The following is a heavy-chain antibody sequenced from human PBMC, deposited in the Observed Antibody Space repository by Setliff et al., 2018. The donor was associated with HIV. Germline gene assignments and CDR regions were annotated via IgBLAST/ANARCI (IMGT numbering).Heavy chain of an antibody. J-gene: IGHJ4*02. Sequence: GGSLRLSCAASGFTFRTYNFNWVRQAPGKGLEWFSSISSDGRYIYYADSVRGRSTISRDVAKNLLFLQIYSLRDDDTAIYYCARDRASSAYYSHFDHLGPGTMVTVS. CDR2: ISSDGRYI. D-gene: IGHD6-6*01. CDR3: ARDRASSAYYSHFDH. CDR1: GFTFRTYN. V-gene: IGHV3-21*06.